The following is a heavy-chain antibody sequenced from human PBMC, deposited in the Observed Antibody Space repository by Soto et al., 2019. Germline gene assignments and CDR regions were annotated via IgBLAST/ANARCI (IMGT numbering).Heavy chain of an antibody. D-gene: IGHD6-13*01. J-gene: IGHJ5*02. Sequence: SETLSLTCTVSGGSISSGGYYWSWIRQHPGKGLEWIGYIYYSGSTYYNPSLKSRVTISVDTSKNQFSLKLSSVTAADTAVYYCARVRSSSWYDPGWFDPWGQGTLVTVSS. CDR1: GGSISSGGYY. V-gene: IGHV4-31*03. CDR3: ARVRSSSWYDPGWFDP. CDR2: IYYSGST.